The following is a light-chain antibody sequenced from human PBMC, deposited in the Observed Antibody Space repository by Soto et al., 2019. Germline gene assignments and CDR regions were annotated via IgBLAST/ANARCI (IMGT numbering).Light chain of an antibody. CDR1: QGISGA. CDR3: LQHNSYHQT. J-gene: IGKJ1*01. CDR2: AAP. V-gene: IGKV1-17*01. Sequence: DIQMTQSPSSLSASVGDRVTITCRASQGISGALGWYQQKPGKVPKLLIYAAPSLQSGVPSRFRDSGSGTESSLSTSRQQTEDFAKYDCLQHNSYHQTFGHGTKVEVK.